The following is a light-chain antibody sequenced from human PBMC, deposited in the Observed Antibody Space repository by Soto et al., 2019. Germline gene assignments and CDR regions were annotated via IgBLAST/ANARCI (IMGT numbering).Light chain of an antibody. CDR2: GHS. Sequence: IVLTQSPSTLSVSPGDSATLSCRASQSLXSNFAWYQQRPGQAPRILSXGHSTRATGIPARFSGSGSGTEFTLTISSLQSEDFAVYYCQQYEKWPPGTFGGGTKVDIK. CDR3: QQYEKWPPGT. J-gene: IGKJ4*01. CDR1: QSLXSN. V-gene: IGKV3-15*01.